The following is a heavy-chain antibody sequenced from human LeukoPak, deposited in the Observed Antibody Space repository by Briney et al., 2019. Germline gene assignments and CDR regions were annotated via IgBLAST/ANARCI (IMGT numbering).Heavy chain of an antibody. J-gene: IGHJ4*02. CDR1: GYTLTELS. CDR3: ATVQKMATTPFDY. D-gene: IGHD5-24*01. CDR2: FDPEDGET. V-gene: IGHV1-24*01. Sequence: ASVKVSCKVSGYTLTELSMHWVRQAPGKGLEWMGGFDPEDGETIYAQKFQGRVTMTEDTSTDTAYMELSSLRSEDTAVYYCATVQKMATTPFDYWGQGTLATVSS.